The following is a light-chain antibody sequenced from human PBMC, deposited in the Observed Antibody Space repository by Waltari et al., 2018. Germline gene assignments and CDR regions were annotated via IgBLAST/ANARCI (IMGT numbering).Light chain of an antibody. CDR2: ANS. J-gene: IGLJ2*01. Sequence: QSVLTQPPSVSAAPGQKVTISCPGGSSNIQIHYVSLYQQHPGTAPKLLIFANSERPSGIPDRFSGSKSGASAALDITGLQTGDEAEYYCGTWDDSLNGGIFGGGTKLTVL. CDR1: SSNIQIHY. CDR3: GTWDDSLNGGI. V-gene: IGLV1-51*01.